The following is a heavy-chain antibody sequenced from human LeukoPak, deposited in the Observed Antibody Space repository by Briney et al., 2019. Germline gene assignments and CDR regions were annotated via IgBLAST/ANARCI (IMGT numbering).Heavy chain of an antibody. J-gene: IGHJ4*02. Sequence: SGPTLVKPTETLTLTCTFSGFSLTTSGVGVGWIRQPPGKAPEWLALIYWDDDERYSASLKSRLTITKDTSRNQVVLTMTKMDPVDTGTYYCARTIDPWGVIVPSALSYVDWGQGTLVTVSS. CDR1: GFSLTTSGVG. D-gene: IGHD2/OR15-2a*01. CDR2: IYWDDDE. CDR3: ARTIDPWGVIVPSALSYVD. V-gene: IGHV2-5*02.